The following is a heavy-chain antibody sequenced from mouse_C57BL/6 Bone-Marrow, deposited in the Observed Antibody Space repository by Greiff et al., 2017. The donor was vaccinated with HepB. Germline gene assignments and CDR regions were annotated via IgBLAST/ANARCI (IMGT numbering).Heavy chain of an antibody. J-gene: IGHJ2*01. CDR1: GFTFSSYA. V-gene: IGHV5-4*01. CDR3: AREGDSY. Sequence: EVKLMESGGGLVKPGGSLKLSCAASGFTFSSYAMSWVRQTPEKRLEWVATISDGGSYTYYPDNVKGRFTISRDNAKNNLYLQMSHLKSEDTAMYYCAREGDSYWGQGTTLTVSS. CDR2: ISDGGSYT.